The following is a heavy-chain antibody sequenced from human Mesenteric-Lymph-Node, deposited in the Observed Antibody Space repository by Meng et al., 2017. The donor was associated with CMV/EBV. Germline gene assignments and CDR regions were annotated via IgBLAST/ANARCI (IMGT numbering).Heavy chain of an antibody. CDR2: ISSSGSTI. CDR1: GFTFSSYE. D-gene: IGHD1-7*01. V-gene: IGHV3-48*03. J-gene: IGHJ6*02. Sequence: GESLKISCAASGFTFSSYEMNWVRQAPGKGLEWVSYISSSGSTIYYADSVKGRFTISRDNAKNTLYLQMNSLRAEDTAVYYCARDLGLAGTTNYGMDVWGQGTTVTVSS. CDR3: ARDLGLAGTTNYGMDV.